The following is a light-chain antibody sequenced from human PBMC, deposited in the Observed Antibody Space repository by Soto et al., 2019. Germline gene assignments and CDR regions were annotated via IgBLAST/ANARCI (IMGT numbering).Light chain of an antibody. V-gene: IGKV3-20*01. J-gene: IGKJ5*01. CDR3: QQYGSSPRIT. CDR1: QSVSSY. CDR2: GAS. Sequence: EIVLTQSPGTLSLSPGERATLSCRASQSVSSYLAWYQQKPGQAPRLPIYGASSRATGIPDRFSGSGSGTDFTLIISRLEPEDFAVYYCQQYGSSPRITFGQGTRLEIK.